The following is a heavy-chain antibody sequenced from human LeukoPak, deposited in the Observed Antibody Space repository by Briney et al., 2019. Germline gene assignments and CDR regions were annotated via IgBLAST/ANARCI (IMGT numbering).Heavy chain of an antibody. D-gene: IGHD2-2*01. CDR2: ISYSSRAR. J-gene: IGHJ4*02. V-gene: IGHV3-48*01. CDR3: ARAYCSSTSCFG. CDR1: GFTFSSYN. Sequence: PGGSLRLSCAASGFTFSSYNMNWVRQAPGKGLEWDSSISYSSRARYYADSVKGRFTISRDNFKDSLYLQMDSLRAEDTAVYYCARAYCSSTSCFGWGQGTLVTVSS.